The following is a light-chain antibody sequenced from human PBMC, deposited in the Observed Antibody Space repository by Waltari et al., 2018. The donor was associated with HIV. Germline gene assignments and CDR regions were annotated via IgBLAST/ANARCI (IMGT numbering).Light chain of an antibody. V-gene: IGLV2-11*01. CDR3: SSYAGISTFVV. CDR2: DVN. CDR1: RRDVGGYNY. J-gene: IGLJ2*01. Sequence: QSALTQPRSVSGSPGQSVTISCTGTRRDVGGYNYVSWYKQHPGKAPKLMIYDVNKRPSGVPDRFSGSKSGNTASLTISGLQSEDEADYYCSSYAGISTFVVFGGGTKLTVL.